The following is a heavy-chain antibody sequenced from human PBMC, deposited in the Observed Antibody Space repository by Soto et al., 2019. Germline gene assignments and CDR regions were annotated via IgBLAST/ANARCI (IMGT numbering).Heavy chain of an antibody. CDR2: IHYSGST. CDR1: CCSISSSSYY. CDR3: ARQNPAQGYYYGMDV. J-gene: IGHJ6*02. Sequence: SETLSLTCTVSCCSISSSSYYWGWIRQPPGKGLEWIGSIHYSGSTYYNPSLKNRVTISVDTSKNQFSLKLSSVTAADTAVYYCARQNPAQGYYYGMDVWGQGTTVT. V-gene: IGHV4-39*01.